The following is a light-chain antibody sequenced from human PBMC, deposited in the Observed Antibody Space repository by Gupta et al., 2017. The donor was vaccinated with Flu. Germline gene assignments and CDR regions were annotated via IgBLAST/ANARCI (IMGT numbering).Light chain of an antibody. CDR1: QSVSTY. CDR2: DAS. CDR3: QKRSNWPPYT. V-gene: IGKV3-11*01. Sequence: EIVLTQSPATLSLSPGERATLFCRASQSVSTYLAWYQHKPGQAPRLLIYDASNRATGIPARFSGSGSGTDLTLTISSLEPEDFAVYYCQKRSNWPPYTFGQGTRLEIK. J-gene: IGKJ2*01.